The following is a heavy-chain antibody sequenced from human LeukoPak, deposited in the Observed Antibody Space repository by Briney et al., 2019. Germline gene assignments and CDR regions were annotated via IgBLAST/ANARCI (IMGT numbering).Heavy chain of an antibody. D-gene: IGHD3-10*01. CDR2: IGTAGDT. CDR1: GFMFSTYD. V-gene: IGHV3-13*01. J-gene: IGHJ5*02. CDR3: ARGRHYGSGSPYWFDP. Sequence: GGSLRLSCAASGFMFSTYDMHWVRQPTGKGLEWVSGIGTAGDTYYPGSVKGRFTISRENAKNSLYLQMNSLRAGDTAVYYCARGRHYGSGSPYWFDPWGQGTLVTVSS.